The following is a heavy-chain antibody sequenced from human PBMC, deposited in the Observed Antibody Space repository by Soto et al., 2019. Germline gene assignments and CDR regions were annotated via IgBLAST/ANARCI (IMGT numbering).Heavy chain of an antibody. CDR2: IRGFSPYT. Sequence: EVQLVESGGGLVKPGGSLRLSCISSGFTFRTYTMNWVRQAPGKGLEWVSGIRGFSPYTFYAECVKGRFTISRDNAKNSLDLQMDSLTTAYTAVYFCARDATQGGRRGYFDVWGQGTLVTVSS. CDR1: GFTFRTYT. J-gene: IGHJ4*02. D-gene: IGHD3-9*01. V-gene: IGHV3-21*01. CDR3: ARDATQGGRRGYFDV.